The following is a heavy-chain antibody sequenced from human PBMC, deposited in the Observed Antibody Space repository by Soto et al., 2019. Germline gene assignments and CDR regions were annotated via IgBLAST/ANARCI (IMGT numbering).Heavy chain of an antibody. CDR1: GFTFDDYA. D-gene: IGHD1-7*01. Sequence: PGGSLRLSCAASGFTFDDYAMHWVRQAPGKGLEWVSGISCNSGSIGYADSVKGRFNISRDNAKNSLYLKMNSLRAEDTALYYCAKDKMVASITGTALDYWGKGTLVTVSS. CDR2: ISCNSGSI. J-gene: IGHJ4*02. CDR3: AKDKMVASITGTALDY. V-gene: IGHV3-9*01.